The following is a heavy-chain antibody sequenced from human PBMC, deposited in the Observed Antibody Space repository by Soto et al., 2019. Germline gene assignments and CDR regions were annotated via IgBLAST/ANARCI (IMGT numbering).Heavy chain of an antibody. CDR1: GGTFSSYA. V-gene: IGHV1-69*13. J-gene: IGHJ4*02. Sequence: GASVKVSCKASGGTFSSYAISWVRQVPGQGLEWMGGIIPIFGTANYAQKFQGRVTITADESTSTAYMELSSLRSEDTAVYYCARDLQGIAVAGVFDYWGQGTLVTVSS. CDR2: IIPIFGTA. CDR3: ARDLQGIAVAGVFDY. D-gene: IGHD6-19*01.